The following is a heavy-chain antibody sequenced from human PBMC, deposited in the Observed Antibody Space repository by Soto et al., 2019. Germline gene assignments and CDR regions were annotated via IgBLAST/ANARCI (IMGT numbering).Heavy chain of an antibody. J-gene: IGHJ6*04. CDR1: GYTFTTYD. CDR3: ARERKFDFWKKGLDV. Sequence: ASVKVSCKASGYTFTTYDINWVRQAPGQGLEWLGWMDPNSGSTGYAQNFQGRITMTRNISRNTAHMELSSLQSEDTDVYYCARERKFDFWKKGLDVRGKGTTVTVPS. CDR2: MDPNSGST. V-gene: IGHV1-8*01. D-gene: IGHD3-3*01.